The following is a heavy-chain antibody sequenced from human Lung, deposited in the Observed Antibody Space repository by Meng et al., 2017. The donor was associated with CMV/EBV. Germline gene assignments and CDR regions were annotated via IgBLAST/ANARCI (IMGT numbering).Heavy chain of an antibody. CDR3: VRTRSTYRTIPRYYNEGFDY. Sequence: GGXLRLXCAASAFSLSIHGTRWVRQAAGKWLGWVAIKSSDGNIKYYANSVKGRFTISRDNCKNTLYLQMGSLMPEDTAVYYCVRTRSTYRTIPRYYNEGFDYWGQGTRVTVSS. V-gene: IGHV3-30*03. D-gene: IGHD2-8*01. CDR2: KSSDGNIK. J-gene: IGHJ4*02. CDR1: AFSLSIHG.